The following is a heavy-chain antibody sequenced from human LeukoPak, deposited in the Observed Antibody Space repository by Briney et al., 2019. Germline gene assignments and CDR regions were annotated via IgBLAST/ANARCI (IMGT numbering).Heavy chain of an antibody. CDR2: IGIDTGNT. V-gene: IGHV3-48*01. J-gene: IGHJ4*02. CDR3: ARDYKYAFDN. CDR1: GFTFSDYS. Sequence: GGSLRLSCAASGFTFSDYSMNWVRQAPGKGLEWISYIGIDTGNTNYADSVKGRFTISGDKAKNSLYLQMNSLRVEDTAVYYCARDYKYAFDNWGQGTLVTVSS. D-gene: IGHD5-24*01.